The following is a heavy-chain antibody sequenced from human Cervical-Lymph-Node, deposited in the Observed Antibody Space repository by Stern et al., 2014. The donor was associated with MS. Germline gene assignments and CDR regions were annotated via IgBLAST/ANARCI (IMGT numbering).Heavy chain of an antibody. D-gene: IGHD3-22*01. V-gene: IGHV1-69*01. CDR3: AREFNYDTSGYYFYY. Sequence: VQLVESGAEVKKRGSSVKVSCKASGGTFSSYGISWVRQAPGQGLEWIGGIIPIFGTANYAQEFQGRVTITADESTTTAYMELSSLRSEDTAVYYCAREFNYDTSGYYFYYWGQGTLVTVSS. CDR2: IIPIFGTA. CDR1: GGTFSSYG. J-gene: IGHJ4*02.